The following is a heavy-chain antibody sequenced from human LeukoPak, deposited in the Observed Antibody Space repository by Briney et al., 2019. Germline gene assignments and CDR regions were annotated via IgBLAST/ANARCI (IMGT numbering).Heavy chain of an antibody. V-gene: IGHV1-8*01. Sequence: ASVKVSCKASGYTFTSYEINWVRQATGQGLEWMGWMNPNSGDTAFAQKFQGRITMTRSTSISTAYMELSSLTSEDAAVYYCARGLGTYDSSELTWPMISFWGQGTLVTVSP. D-gene: IGHD3-22*01. CDR3: ARGLGTYDSSELTWPMISF. J-gene: IGHJ4*02. CDR2: MNPNSGDT. CDR1: GYTFTSYE.